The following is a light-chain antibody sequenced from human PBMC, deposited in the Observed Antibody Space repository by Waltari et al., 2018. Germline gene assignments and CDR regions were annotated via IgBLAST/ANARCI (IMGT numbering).Light chain of an antibody. V-gene: IGKV3-20*01. J-gene: IGKJ2*01. CDR2: GAS. CDR1: QSLGRNF. CDR3: HQYDDSPFT. Sequence: ELVLTQSPGTLSLSPGARATLSCRASQSLGRNFLAWFQQKPGQAPRLLLFGASNRAPAIPDRFSGGGSGTDFTLTINRLDPEDFAVYYCHQYDDSPFTFGQGTKLEI.